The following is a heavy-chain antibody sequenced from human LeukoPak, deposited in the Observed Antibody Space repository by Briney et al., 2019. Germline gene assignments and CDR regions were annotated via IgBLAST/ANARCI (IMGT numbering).Heavy chain of an antibody. CDR2: IYTSGST. V-gene: IGHV4-4*07. CDR3: ARYSGWYLVPDY. Sequence: SETLSLTRTVSGGSISSYYWSWIRQPAGKGLEWIGRIYTSGSTNYNPSLKSRVTISVDTSKNQFSLKLSSVTAADTAVYYCARYSGWYLVPDYWGQGTLVTVSS. D-gene: IGHD6-19*01. CDR1: GGSISSYY. J-gene: IGHJ4*02.